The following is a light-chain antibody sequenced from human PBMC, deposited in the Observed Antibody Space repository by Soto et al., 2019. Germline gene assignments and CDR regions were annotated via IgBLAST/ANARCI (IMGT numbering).Light chain of an antibody. V-gene: IGKV3-15*01. CDR1: QSVCRK. CDR3: QQYNSCPQFT. CDR2: DAS. J-gene: IGKJ4*01. Sequence: EIEVTQSPGTLSVSPGDRATLSCRASQSVCRKLAWYQQKPGQAPTLLIYDASTGPSGLPARFCGSRSGTEFTLTISSLQPDDFATYYCQQYNSCPQFTFGRGTKVEI.